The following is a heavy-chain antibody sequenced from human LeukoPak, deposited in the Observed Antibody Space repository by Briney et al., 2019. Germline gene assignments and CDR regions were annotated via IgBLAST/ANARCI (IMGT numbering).Heavy chain of an antibody. V-gene: IGHV1-18*01. D-gene: IGHD3-22*01. J-gene: IGHJ5*02. CDR2: ISVYNGNT. CDR1: GYIFTSYG. Sequence: GASVKVSCKASGYIFTSYGIIWVRQAPGQGPEWMGWISVYNGNTNYPQRLQGRVTMTTDTSTTTAYMRLRSLRADGTAVYYCARDINGYYYDSHGYYPTDLWGQGTLVTVSS. CDR3: ARDINGYYYDSHGYYPTDL.